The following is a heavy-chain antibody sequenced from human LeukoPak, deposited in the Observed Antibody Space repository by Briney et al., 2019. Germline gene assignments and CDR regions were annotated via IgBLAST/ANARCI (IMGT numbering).Heavy chain of an antibody. CDR2: VWYDGSNK. Sequence: GGSLRLSCAASGFTFSSFGIHWVRQAPGKGLEWVAIVWYDGSNKYYADSVKGRFTISRDNSKNTLYLQMNSLRAEDTAVYYCARDMVAATQTFSYGMDVWGQGTTVTVSS. CDR1: GFTFSSFG. V-gene: IGHV3-33*01. D-gene: IGHD2-15*01. CDR3: ARDMVAATQTFSYGMDV. J-gene: IGHJ6*02.